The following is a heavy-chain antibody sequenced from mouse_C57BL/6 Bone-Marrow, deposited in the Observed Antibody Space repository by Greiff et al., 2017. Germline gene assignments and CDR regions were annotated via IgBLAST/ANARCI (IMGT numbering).Heavy chain of an antibody. Sequence: VHVKQSVAELVRPGASVKLSCTASGFNIKNTYMHWVKQRPEQGLEWIGRIDPANGNTKYAPKFQGKATLTADTSSNTAYLQLSSLTSEDTAIYYCASSNYPSYWYFDVWGTGTTVTVSS. CDR3: ASSNYPSYWYFDV. CDR2: IDPANGNT. J-gene: IGHJ1*03. CDR1: GFNIKNTY. D-gene: IGHD2-5*01. V-gene: IGHV14-3*01.